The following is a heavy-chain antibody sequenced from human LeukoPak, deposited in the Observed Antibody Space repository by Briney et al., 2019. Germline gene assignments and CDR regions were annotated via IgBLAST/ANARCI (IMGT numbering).Heavy chain of an antibody. Sequence: PSETLSLTCTVSGGSISSSSYYWGWIRQPPGKGLEWIGSIYYSGSTYYNPCLKSRVTISVDTSKNQFSLKLSSVTAADTAVYYCASLYYYDSSGYLGFHFDYWGQGTLVTVSS. CDR2: IYYSGST. J-gene: IGHJ4*02. D-gene: IGHD3-22*01. CDR3: ASLYYYDSSGYLGFHFDY. V-gene: IGHV4-39*07. CDR1: GGSISSSSYY.